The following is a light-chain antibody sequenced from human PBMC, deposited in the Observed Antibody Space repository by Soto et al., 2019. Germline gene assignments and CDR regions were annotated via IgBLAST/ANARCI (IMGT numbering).Light chain of an antibody. CDR2: DNN. CDR3: ATWDTSLRSVV. J-gene: IGLJ2*01. V-gene: IGLV1-51*01. Sequence: QSVLTQPPSVSAATGQNVTISCSGRSSNIGSNYVSWYQQLPGTAPRLLIFDNNKRLSVIPDRFSGSKSGTSATLGITGLQTGDESLYSCATWDTSLRSVVFGGGTQLTVL. CDR1: SSNIGSNY.